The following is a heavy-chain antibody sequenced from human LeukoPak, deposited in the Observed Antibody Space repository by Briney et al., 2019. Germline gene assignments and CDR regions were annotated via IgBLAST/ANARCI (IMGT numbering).Heavy chain of an antibody. Sequence: GASVKVSCKASGYTFTGYYMHWVRQAPGQGLEWMGWINPNSGGTNYAQKFQGRVTMTRDTSISTAYMELSRLRSDDTAVYYCARVGLRYFDWSYHFDYWGQGTLVTVSS. J-gene: IGHJ4*02. CDR3: ARVGLRYFDWSYHFDY. CDR2: INPNSGGT. D-gene: IGHD3-9*01. CDR1: GYTFTGYY. V-gene: IGHV1-2*02.